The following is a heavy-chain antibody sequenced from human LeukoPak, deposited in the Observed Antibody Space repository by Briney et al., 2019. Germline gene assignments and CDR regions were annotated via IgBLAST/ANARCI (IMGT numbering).Heavy chain of an antibody. D-gene: IGHD6-19*01. CDR1: GFTFSSYG. CDR2: ISYDGSNK. CDR3: ARDQAAGVAVAGGFGEFDY. Sequence: GGSLRLSCAASGFTFSSYGMHWVRQAPGKGLEWVAVISYDGSNKYYADSVKGRFTISRDNSKNTLYLQMNSLRAEDTAVYYCARDQAAGVAVAGGFGEFDYWGQGTLVIVSS. V-gene: IGHV3-30*03. J-gene: IGHJ4*02.